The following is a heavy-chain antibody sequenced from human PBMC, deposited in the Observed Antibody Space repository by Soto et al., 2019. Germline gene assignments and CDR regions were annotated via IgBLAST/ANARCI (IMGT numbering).Heavy chain of an antibody. Sequence: PGGSLRLSCSASGFIFSESTIYWVRQVPGKGLEAISAVSTSGRSTYYADSVKDRFTISRDNSKNTLFLQMGSLRPEDTAVYYCVRATYFSDSSGYTRCFDYWGQGTLVTVSS. CDR1: GFIFSEST. D-gene: IGHD3-22*01. J-gene: IGHJ4*02. CDR3: VRATYFSDSSGYTRCFDY. CDR2: VSTSGRST. V-gene: IGHV3-64D*06.